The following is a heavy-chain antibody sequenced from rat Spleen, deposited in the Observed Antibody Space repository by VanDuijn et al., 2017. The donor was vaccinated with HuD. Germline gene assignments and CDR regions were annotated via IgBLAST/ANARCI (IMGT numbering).Heavy chain of an antibody. J-gene: IGHJ3*01. V-gene: IGHV5-31*01. CDR2: ISYDGGST. Sequence: EVQLVESGGGLVQPGRSLKLSCVASGFTFNSYWMTWIRQAPGKGLEWVASISYDGGSTYYRDSVKGRFTISRDTAQNILYLQMNSPRSEDTATYYCVRYGSYDNWFAFWGQGTLVTVSS. CDR3: VRYGSYDNWFAF. CDR1: GFTFNSYW. D-gene: IGHD1-12*02.